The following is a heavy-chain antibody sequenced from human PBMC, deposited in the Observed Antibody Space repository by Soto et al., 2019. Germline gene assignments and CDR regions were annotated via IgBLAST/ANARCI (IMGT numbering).Heavy chain of an antibody. CDR1: GYTFTSYD. CDR2: MNPNSGNT. CDR3: ARAGIAAAGNYYYYGMDV. J-gene: IGHJ6*02. V-gene: IGHV1-8*01. Sequence: ASVKVSCKASGYTFTSYDINWVRQATGQGLEWMGWMNPNSGNTGYAQKFQGRVTMTRNTSISTAYMELSSLRSEDTAVYYCARAGIAAAGNYYYYGMDVWGQGTTVTVS. D-gene: IGHD6-13*01.